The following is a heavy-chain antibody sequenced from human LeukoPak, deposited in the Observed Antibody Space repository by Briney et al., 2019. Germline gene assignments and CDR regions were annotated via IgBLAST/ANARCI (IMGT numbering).Heavy chain of an antibody. J-gene: IGHJ4*02. D-gene: IGHD2-2*01. V-gene: IGHV4-38-2*01. CDR3: ARRISTRRGETCSSTSCYFDY. CDR1: GGSISSYY. Sequence: SETLSLTYAVSGGSISSYYWSWIRQPPGKGLEWIGSIFHNGITYYNPSLKSRITISVDTSKNQFSLKLSSVTAADTAVYYCARRISTRRGETCSSTSCYFDYWGQGTLVTVSS. CDR2: IFHNGIT.